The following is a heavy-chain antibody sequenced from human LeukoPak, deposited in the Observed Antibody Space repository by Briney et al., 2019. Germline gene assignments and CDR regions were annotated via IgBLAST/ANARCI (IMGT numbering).Heavy chain of an antibody. Sequence: GGSLRLSCAASGLTFSSYAMHWVRQAPGKGLEWVAVISYDGSNKYYADSVKGRFTISRDNSKNTLYLQMNSLRAEDTAVYYCARARRYCSGGSCYSIFDYWGRNPGHRLL. CDR1: GLTFSSYA. V-gene: IGHV3-30-3*01. D-gene: IGHD2-15*01. CDR2: ISYDGSNK. CDR3: ARARRYCSGGSCYSIFDY. J-gene: IGHJ4*01.